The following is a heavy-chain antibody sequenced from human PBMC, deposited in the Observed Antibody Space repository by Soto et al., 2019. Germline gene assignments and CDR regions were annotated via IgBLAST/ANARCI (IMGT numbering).Heavy chain of an antibody. V-gene: IGHV3-21*01. Sequence: EVQLVESGGGLVKSGGSLRLSCAASGFTLSTYRMTWVRQAPGKGLEWVSSISSSSYYIHYADSVKGRFTISRDSAKNSVYLQLNSLRAEDTAVYYCAREKEDEGSSSLRVYYGMDACGQGTTVTVSS. CDR2: ISSSSYYI. D-gene: IGHD6-6*01. CDR1: GFTLSTYR. J-gene: IGHJ6*02. CDR3: AREKEDEGSSSLRVYYGMDA.